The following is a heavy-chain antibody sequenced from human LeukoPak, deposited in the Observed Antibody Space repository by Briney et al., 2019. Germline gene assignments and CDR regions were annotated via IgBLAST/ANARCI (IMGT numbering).Heavy chain of an antibody. V-gene: IGHV1-18*01. CDR2: ISAYNGNT. Sequence: ASVKVSCRASGYTFTSYGISWVRQAPGQGLEWMGWISAYNGNTNYAQKLQGRVTMTTDTSTSTAYMELRSLRSDDTAVYYCARDSGGIRFLEWLPNYYYYYMDVWGKGTTVTVSS. CDR3: ARDSGGIRFLEWLPNYYYYYMDV. D-gene: IGHD3-3*01. CDR1: GYTFTSYG. J-gene: IGHJ6*03.